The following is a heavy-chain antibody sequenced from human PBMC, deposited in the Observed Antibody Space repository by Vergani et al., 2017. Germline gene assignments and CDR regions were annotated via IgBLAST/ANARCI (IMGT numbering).Heavy chain of an antibody. J-gene: IGHJ4*02. D-gene: IGHD2-2*02. Sequence: QVQLVESGGGVVQPGTSLRLSCVVSGFALNRHAMYWVRQAPGKGLEWVVGISFDGTNEYYPDLVKGRFTISRDIAKNTLYLQVRSLRLEDTGVYHCVSDRGLCAGGRCYTEAWDYWGQGTPVTVSS. CDR2: ISFDGTNE. CDR1: GFALNRHA. V-gene: IGHV3-30-3*01. CDR3: VSDRGLCAGGRCYTEAWDY.